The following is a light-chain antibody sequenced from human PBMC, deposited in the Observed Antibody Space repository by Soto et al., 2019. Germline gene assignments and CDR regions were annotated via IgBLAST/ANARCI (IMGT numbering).Light chain of an antibody. J-gene: IGKJ1*01. CDR3: QQYNDWQWT. CDR2: DAS. Sequence: IVMTQSPATLSVSPGERATLSCRASQTLINKLAWFQQEPGQAPRLLIYDASTRVTGVPARFSGSGSGTEFTLTISNLQSEDFAVYYCQQYNDWQWTFGQGTKVEIK. V-gene: IGKV3-15*01. CDR1: QTLINK.